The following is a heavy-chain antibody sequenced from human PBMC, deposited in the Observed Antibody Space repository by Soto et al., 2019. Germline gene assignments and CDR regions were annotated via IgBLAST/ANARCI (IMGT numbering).Heavy chain of an antibody. Sequence: SVKVSCKASGGTFSSYAISWVRQAPGQGXEWMGGIIPIFGTANYAQKFQGRVTITSDEATSTAYMELSSLRSEDTAVYYRARASPIAGTTSSYYGMDVWGQGCTVTVSS. CDR1: GGTFSSYA. CDR3: ARASPIAGTTSSYYGMDV. CDR2: IIPIFGTA. D-gene: IGHD1-7*01. V-gene: IGHV1-69*13. J-gene: IGHJ6*02.